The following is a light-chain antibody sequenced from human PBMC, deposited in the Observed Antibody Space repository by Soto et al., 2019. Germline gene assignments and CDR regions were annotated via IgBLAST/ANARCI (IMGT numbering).Light chain of an antibody. CDR2: DVT. V-gene: IGLV2-14*01. J-gene: IGLJ1*01. Sequence: QSVLTQPASVSGSPGQSITISCTGTSSDVGGYCSVSWYQQHPGKAPKLMIYDVTNRPSGVSNRFSGSKSGNTASLTISGLQAEDEADYYCSSYTSSSTDVFGTGTKLTVL. CDR1: SSDVGGYCS. CDR3: SSYTSSSTDV.